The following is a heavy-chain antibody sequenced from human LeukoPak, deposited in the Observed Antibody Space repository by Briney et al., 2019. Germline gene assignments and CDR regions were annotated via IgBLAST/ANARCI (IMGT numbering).Heavy chain of an antibody. J-gene: IGHJ4*02. D-gene: IGHD6-13*01. Sequence: SETLSLTCTVSGGSISSYYWSWIRQPPGKGLEWIGYIYYSGSTNYNPSLKSRVTISVDTSKNQFSLKLSSVTAADAAVYYCARAANNYGSSWFGVMYYFDYWGQGTLVTVSS. V-gene: IGHV4-59*01. CDR1: GGSISSYY. CDR3: ARAANNYGSSWFGVMYYFDY. CDR2: IYYSGST.